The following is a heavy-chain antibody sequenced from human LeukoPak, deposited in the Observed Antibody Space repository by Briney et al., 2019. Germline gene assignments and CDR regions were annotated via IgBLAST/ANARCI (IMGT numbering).Heavy chain of an antibody. CDR3: ARVGRGGRVSSSWSIDY. Sequence: SETLSLTCTVSGGSVSSSSYYWSWIRQPPGRGLWWIGYIYYSGSTNYNPSLKSRVTISVDTSKNQFSLKLSSVTAADTAVYYCARVGRGGRVSSSWSIDYWGQGTLVTVSS. J-gene: IGHJ4*02. V-gene: IGHV4-61*01. CDR1: GGSVSSSSYY. D-gene: IGHD6-13*01. CDR2: IYYSGST.